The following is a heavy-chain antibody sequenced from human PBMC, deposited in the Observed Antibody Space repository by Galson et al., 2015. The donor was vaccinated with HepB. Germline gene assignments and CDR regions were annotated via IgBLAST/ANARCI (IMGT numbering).Heavy chain of an antibody. D-gene: IGHD5-12*01. Sequence: SVKVSCKVSGYALTELSMHWVRQAPGKGLEWMGGFDPEDGETIYAQKFQGRVTMTEDTSTDTAYMELSSLRSEDTAVYYCATGVPDGYSGYDDLPEGWGQGTLVTVSS. CDR3: ATGVPDGYSGYDDLPEG. V-gene: IGHV1-24*01. CDR1: GYALTELS. J-gene: IGHJ4*02. CDR2: FDPEDGET.